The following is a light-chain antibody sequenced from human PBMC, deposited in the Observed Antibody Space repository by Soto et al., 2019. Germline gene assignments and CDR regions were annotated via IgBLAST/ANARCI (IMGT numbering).Light chain of an antibody. CDR1: SSDVGRYNY. J-gene: IGLJ2*01. CDR3: GSYTTSGALS. CDR2: DVS. V-gene: IGLV2-14*03. Sequence: QLVLTQPASVSGSPGQSITISCTGTSSDVGRYNYVSWYQQHPGKAPKLMIYDVSNRPSGVSNPFSGSKSGDTASQTIPGLQAEDEADYYCGSYTTSGALSFGGGTELTLL.